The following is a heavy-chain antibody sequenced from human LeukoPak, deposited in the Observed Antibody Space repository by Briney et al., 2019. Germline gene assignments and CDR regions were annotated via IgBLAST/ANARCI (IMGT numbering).Heavy chain of an antibody. D-gene: IGHD6-19*01. J-gene: IGHJ4*02. CDR2: IYSGGST. CDR1: GFTVSSNY. Sequence: GGSLRLSCAVSGFTVSSNYMSWVRQAPGKGLEWVPIIYSGGSTYYADSVKGRFTISRDNSKNILYLQMNSLRAEDTAVYYCAKKYSSGWFFGYWGQGTLVTVSS. V-gene: IGHV3-66*01. CDR3: AKKYSSGWFFGY.